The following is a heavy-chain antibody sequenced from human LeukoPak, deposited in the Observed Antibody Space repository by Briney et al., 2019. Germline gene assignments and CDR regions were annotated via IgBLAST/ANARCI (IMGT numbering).Heavy chain of an antibody. V-gene: IGHV1-46*01. J-gene: IGHJ4*02. CDR3: ARGQEPPASHIVVVTADFDY. D-gene: IGHD2-21*02. CDR2: INPSGGST. CDR1: GYTFTSYY. Sequence: GASVKVSCKVSGYTFTSYYMHWVRQAPGQGLEWMGIINPSGGSTSYAQKFQGRVTMTRDTSTSTVYMELSSLRSEDTAVYYCARGQEPPASHIVVVTADFDYWGQGTLVTVSS.